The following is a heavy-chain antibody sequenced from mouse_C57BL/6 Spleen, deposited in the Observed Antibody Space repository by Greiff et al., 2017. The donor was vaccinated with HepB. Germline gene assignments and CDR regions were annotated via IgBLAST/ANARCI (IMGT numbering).Heavy chain of an antibody. CDR1: GYSFTGYY. D-gene: IGHD2-5*01. Sequence: EVQLQQSGPELVKPGASVKISCKASGYSFTGYYMNWVKQSPEKSLEWIGEINPSTGGTTYNQKFKAKATLTVDKSSSTAYMQLKSLTSEDSAVYYCARLPYSNYVDYWGQGTTLTVSS. CDR3: ARLPYSNYVDY. J-gene: IGHJ2*01. V-gene: IGHV1-42*01. CDR2: INPSTGGT.